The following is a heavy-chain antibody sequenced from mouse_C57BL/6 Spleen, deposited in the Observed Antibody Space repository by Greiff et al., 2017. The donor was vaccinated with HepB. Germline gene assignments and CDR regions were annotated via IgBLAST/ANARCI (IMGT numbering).Heavy chain of an antibody. V-gene: IGHV5-16*01. CDR2: INYDGSST. CDR3: ARGEGFDY. J-gene: IGHJ2*01. CDR1: GFTFSDYY. Sequence: EVKLVESEGGLVQPGSSMKLSCTASGFTFSDYYMAWVRQVPEKGLEWVANINYDGSSTYYLDSLKSRFIISRDNAKNILYLQMSSLKSEDTATYYCARGEGFDYRGQGTTLTVSS.